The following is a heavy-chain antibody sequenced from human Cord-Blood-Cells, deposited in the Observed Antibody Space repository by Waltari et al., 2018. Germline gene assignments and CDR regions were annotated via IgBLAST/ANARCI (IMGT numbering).Heavy chain of an antibody. CDR1: GFTFSSYS. CDR3: ARDGGNSDY. J-gene: IGHJ4*02. CDR2: SSSSSSYI. D-gene: IGHD2-21*02. V-gene: IGHV3-21*01. Sequence: EVQLVESGGGLVKPGGSLRLSCAASGFTFSSYSMNWVRQAPGKGLGGVSSSSSSSSYIYYADSVKGRVTIARDNAKNSRYLQMNCLRAEDTAVYYGARDGGNSDYWGQGTLVTVSS.